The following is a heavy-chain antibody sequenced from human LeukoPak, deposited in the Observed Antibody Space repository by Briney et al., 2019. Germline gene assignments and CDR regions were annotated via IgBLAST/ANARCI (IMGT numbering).Heavy chain of an antibody. J-gene: IGHJ4*02. Sequence: GGSLRLSCAASGFTFSNYWMGWVRRAPGKRLEWVANMNIDGSEKYYADSVKGRFSISRDNARNSVYLRMASLRVEDTAVYYCARDPVEWELLLDYWGQGTLVTVSS. V-gene: IGHV3-7*01. D-gene: IGHD1-26*01. CDR1: GFTFSNYW. CDR3: ARDPVEWELLLDY. CDR2: MNIDGSEK.